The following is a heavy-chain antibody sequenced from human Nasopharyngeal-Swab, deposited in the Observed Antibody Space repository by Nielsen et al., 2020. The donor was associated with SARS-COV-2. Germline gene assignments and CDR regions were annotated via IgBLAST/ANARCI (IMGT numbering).Heavy chain of an antibody. D-gene: IGHD5-18*01. CDR3: ARAGKIQLWFNSLYYFDY. J-gene: IGHJ4*02. CDR2: MNPNSGNT. CDR1: GYTFTSYD. V-gene: IGHV1-8*01. Sequence: ASVKVSCKASGYTFTSYDINWVRQAIGQGLEWMGWMNPNSGNTGYAQKFQGRVTMTRNTSISTAYMELSSLRSEDTAVYYCARAGKIQLWFNSLYYFDYWGQGTLVTVSS.